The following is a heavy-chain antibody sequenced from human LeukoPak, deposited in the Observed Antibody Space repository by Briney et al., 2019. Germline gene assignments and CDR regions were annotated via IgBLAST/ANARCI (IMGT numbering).Heavy chain of an antibody. Sequence: GESLRLSCAASGFTFNSYWMTWVRQAPGKGLEWVANLNPDGSHKFYADSVKGRFTISRDNAENSVFLQMNSLRAEDTAFYYCARDAYDDSSESWGQGTLVTVSS. V-gene: IGHV3-7*01. CDR3: ARDAYDDSSES. J-gene: IGHJ5*02. D-gene: IGHD3-3*01. CDR2: LNPDGSHK. CDR1: GFTFNSYW.